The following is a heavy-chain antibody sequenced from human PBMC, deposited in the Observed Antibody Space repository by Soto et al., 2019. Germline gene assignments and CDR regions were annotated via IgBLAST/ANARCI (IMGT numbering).Heavy chain of an antibody. J-gene: IGHJ6*02. CDR3: ARDGVVDIVLVPAALGMDV. V-gene: IGHV3-33*01. CDR2: IWYDGSNK. D-gene: IGHD2-2*03. CDR1: GFTFSSYG. Sequence: PGGSLRLSCAASGFTFSSYGMHWVRQAPGKGLEWVAVIWYDGSNKYYADSVKGRFTISRDNSKNTLYLQMNSLRAEDTAVYYCARDGVVDIVLVPAALGMDVWGQGTTVTVSS.